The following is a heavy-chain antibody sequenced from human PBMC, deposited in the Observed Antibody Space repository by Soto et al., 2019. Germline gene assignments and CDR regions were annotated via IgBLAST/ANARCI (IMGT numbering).Heavy chain of an antibody. CDR1: GGSFDTYY. D-gene: IGHD6-19*01. Sequence: PSETLSLTCVVSGGSFDTYYWNWIRQSPGKGLEWIGESNHRGSNNYSPSLKSRVTISLDTSKNQFSLKLTSVTAADTAVYYCARGGSSGWPVALDMWGQGTRVTVSS. V-gene: IGHV4-34*01. J-gene: IGHJ3*02. CDR3: ARGGSSGWPVALDM. CDR2: SNHRGSN.